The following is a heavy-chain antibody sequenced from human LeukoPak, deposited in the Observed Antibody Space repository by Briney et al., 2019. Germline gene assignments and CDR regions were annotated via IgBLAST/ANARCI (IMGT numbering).Heavy chain of an antibody. J-gene: IGHJ4*02. Sequence: AGVNFCCKASGYTFTIYGISWVRHAPGQGHEWMGWISAYNGNTNYAQMLQGRVTMTTDTSTSTAYMELRSLSSGDTAVYYCARVSPRWYYFDYWGQGTLVTVSS. CDR3: ARVSPRWYYFDY. D-gene: IGHD2-8*01. CDR2: ISAYNGNT. V-gene: IGHV1-18*01. CDR1: GYTFTIYG.